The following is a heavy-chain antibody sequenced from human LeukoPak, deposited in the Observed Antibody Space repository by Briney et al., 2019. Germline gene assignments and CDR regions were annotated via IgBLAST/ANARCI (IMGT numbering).Heavy chain of an antibody. CDR2: IYNSGNT. V-gene: IGHV4-59*01. CDR3: ARVRALSYYDSSGDLYYFQY. Sequence: SETLSLTCTVSGGSIRSYYWSWIRQPPGKGLEWIGYIYNSGNTNYNPSLKSRVTISVDTSKNQFSLKLSSVTAADTAVYYCARVRALSYYDSSGDLYYFQYWGQGTLVTVSS. J-gene: IGHJ4*02. CDR1: GGSIRSYY. D-gene: IGHD3-22*01.